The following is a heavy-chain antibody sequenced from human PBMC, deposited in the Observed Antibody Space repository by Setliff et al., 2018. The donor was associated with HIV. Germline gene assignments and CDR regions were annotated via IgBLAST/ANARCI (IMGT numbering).Heavy chain of an antibody. J-gene: IGHJ4*02. CDR3: ARDVSAEMYSTRLDY. D-gene: IGHD2-21*01. CDR2: IIPYLRSP. V-gene: IGHV1-69*13. Sequence: ASVKVSCKASGNMFSSYVFSWVRQAPGQGLEWVGGIIPYLRSPNYAQKFQGRVTITADESTSTVYMELSGLTSDDTAIYYCARDVSAEMYSTRLDYWGQGTLVTVSS. CDR1: GNMFSSYV.